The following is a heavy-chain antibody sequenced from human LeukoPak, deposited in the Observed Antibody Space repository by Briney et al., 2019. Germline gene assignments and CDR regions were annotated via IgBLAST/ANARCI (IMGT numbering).Heavy chain of an antibody. D-gene: IGHD3-22*01. CDR1: GLTVSSNY. J-gene: IGHJ4*02. CDR3: AREGYDSSGYPRLLDY. Sequence: GGSLRLSCAASGLTVSSNYMTWVRQAPGKGLEWVSVLHAAGGTYYADSVKGRFTISRHISKNTVYLQMNSLIAEDTAVYYCAREGYDSSGYPRLLDYWGQGTLVTVSS. CDR2: LHAAGGT. V-gene: IGHV3-53*04.